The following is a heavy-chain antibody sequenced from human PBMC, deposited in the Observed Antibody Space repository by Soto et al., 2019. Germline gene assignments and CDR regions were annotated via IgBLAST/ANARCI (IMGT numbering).Heavy chain of an antibody. CDR3: AKGEQQPYYYYGMDV. CDR2: ISGSGGST. J-gene: IGHJ6*02. D-gene: IGHD6-13*01. CDR1: GFTFSSYA. Sequence: EVQLLESGGGLVQPGGSLRLSCAASGFTFSSYAMSWVRQAPGKGLEWVSAISGSGGSTYYADSVKGRFTISRDNSXXTLYLQMNSLRAEDTAVYYCAKGEQQPYYYYGMDVWGQGTTVTVSS. V-gene: IGHV3-23*01.